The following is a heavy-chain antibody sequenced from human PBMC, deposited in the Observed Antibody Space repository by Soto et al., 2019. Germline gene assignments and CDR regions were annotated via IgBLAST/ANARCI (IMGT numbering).Heavy chain of an antibody. J-gene: IGHJ4*02. CDR2: IWYDGSNK. D-gene: IGHD5-12*01. CDR1: GFTFSSYG. CDR3: ARDSSRKVATAPDY. Sequence: QVQLVESGGGVVQPGRSLRLSCAASGFTFSSYGMHWVRQAPGKGLEWVAVIWYDGSNKYYADSVKGRFTISRDNSKNTLYLQMNILRAEDTAVYYCARDSSRKVATAPDYWGQGTLVTVSS. V-gene: IGHV3-33*01.